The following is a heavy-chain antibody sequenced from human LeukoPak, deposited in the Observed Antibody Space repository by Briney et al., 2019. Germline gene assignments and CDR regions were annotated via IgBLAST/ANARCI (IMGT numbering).Heavy chain of an antibody. V-gene: IGHV3-23*01. J-gene: IGHJ5*02. CDR1: GFTFSRYA. CDR2: IIGSGSGA. D-gene: IGHD3/OR15-3a*01. CDR3: AKGAATGLVDWFDP. Sequence: PGGSLRLSCEASGFTFSRYAMMWVRQPPGKGLEWISTIIGSGSGAFYADSVTGRFTISRDNPENTMFLQMDNVRADDTALYYCAKGAATGLVDWFDPWGQGTLVSVS.